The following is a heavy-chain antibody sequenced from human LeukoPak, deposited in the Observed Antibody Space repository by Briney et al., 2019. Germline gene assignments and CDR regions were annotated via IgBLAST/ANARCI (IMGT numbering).Heavy chain of an antibody. D-gene: IGHD6-13*01. V-gene: IGHV1-2*06. Sequence: GASVKVSCKASGYTFTGYYMHWVRQAPGQGLEWMGRINPNSGGTNYAQKFQGRVTMTRDTSISTAYMELSRLRSDDTAVYYCARSIAAAPWVYYGMDVWGQGTTVTVSS. CDR2: INPNSGGT. CDR3: ARSIAAAPWVYYGMDV. CDR1: GYTFTGYY. J-gene: IGHJ6*02.